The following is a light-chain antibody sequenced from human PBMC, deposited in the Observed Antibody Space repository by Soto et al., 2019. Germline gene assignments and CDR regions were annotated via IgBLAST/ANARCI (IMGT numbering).Light chain of an antibody. Sequence: EIVLTQSPGTLSLSPGERATLSCRASQSVSRSFLAWYQQKPGHAPRPLIYGAASRATGIPDRFSGSGSGTDFTLTISRLEPEDFAVYYCQQYDSSPRTFGQGTKLEIK. J-gene: IGKJ2*01. V-gene: IGKV3-20*01. CDR1: QSVSRSF. CDR2: GAA. CDR3: QQYDSSPRT.